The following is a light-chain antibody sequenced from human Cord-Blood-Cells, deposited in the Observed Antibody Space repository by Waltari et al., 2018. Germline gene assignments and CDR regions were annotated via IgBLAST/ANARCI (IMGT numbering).Light chain of an antibody. CDR2: DAS. V-gene: IGKV3-11*01. CDR1: QSVSRY. Sequence: EIVLTQSPATLSLSPVERATLSCRASQSVSRYLAWYQQKLGQAPRLLIYDASNRATGIPARFSGSGSGTDCTLTISSLEPEDFAVYYCQQRSNWIFTFGPGTKVDIK. CDR3: QQRSNWIFT. J-gene: IGKJ3*01.